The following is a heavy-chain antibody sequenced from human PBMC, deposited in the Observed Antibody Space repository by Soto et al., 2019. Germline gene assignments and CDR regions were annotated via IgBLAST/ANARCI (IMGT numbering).Heavy chain of an antibody. CDR3: AIHPGYCSGSSCYGYYTMDV. CDR1: SRSLSRSSNS. Sequence: SERLSLTWIVASRSLSRSSNSYDCILLPPRKRQEWIRPMYYGVLTSQNPSRESRVTISVDTPKNQFSLELSSVTAADTAVYSCAIHPGYCSGSSCYGYYTMDVWGQVTTVT. CDR2: MYYGVLT. V-gene: IGHV4-39*01. D-gene: IGHD2-2*01. J-gene: IGHJ6*02.